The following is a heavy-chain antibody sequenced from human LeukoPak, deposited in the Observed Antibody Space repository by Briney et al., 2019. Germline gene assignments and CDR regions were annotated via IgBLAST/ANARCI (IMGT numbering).Heavy chain of an antibody. V-gene: IGHV4-34*01. CDR3: ARGGVIVGATIHTDFDY. CDR2: INHSGST. J-gene: IGHJ4*02. D-gene: IGHD1-26*01. CDR1: GGSFSGYY. Sequence: PSETLSLTCAVYGGSFSGYYWSWIRQPPGKGLEWSGEINHSGSTNYNPSLKSRVTISVDTSKNQFSLKLSSVTAADTAVYYCARGGVIVGATIHTDFDYWGQGTLVTVSS.